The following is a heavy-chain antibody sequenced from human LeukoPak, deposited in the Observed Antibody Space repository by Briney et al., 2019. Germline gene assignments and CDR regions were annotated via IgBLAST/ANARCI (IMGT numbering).Heavy chain of an antibody. J-gene: IGHJ4*02. D-gene: IGHD5-24*01. V-gene: IGHV3-23*01. CDR3: ARDKDGHFDY. CDR2: ISGSGGST. CDR1: GFTFSSYA. Sequence: GGSLRLSCAASGFTFSSYAMSWVRQAPGKGLEWVSLISGSGGSTYYADSVKGRFTISRDNSKNTLYLQMNSLRGEDTAVYYCARDKDGHFDYWGQGTLVTVSS.